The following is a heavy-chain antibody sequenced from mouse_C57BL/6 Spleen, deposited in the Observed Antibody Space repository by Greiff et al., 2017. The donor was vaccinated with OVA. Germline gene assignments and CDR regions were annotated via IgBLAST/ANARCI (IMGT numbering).Heavy chain of an antibody. CDR3: ARWGGNGPYY. Sequence: QVQLQQPGAELVRPGTSVKLSCKASGYTFTSYWMPWVKQRPGQGLEWIGVIDPSDSYTNYNQKVKGKATLTVDTSYSTAYMQISSLTSEDSAVYYCARWGGNGPYYWGQGTTLTVSS. J-gene: IGHJ2*01. CDR2: IDPSDSYT. V-gene: IGHV1-59*01. CDR1: GYTFTSYW. D-gene: IGHD1-1*02.